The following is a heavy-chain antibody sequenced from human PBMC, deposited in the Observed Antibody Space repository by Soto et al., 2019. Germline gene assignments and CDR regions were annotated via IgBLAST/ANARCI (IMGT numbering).Heavy chain of an antibody. V-gene: IGHV1-2*04. D-gene: IGHD3-3*01. Sequence: GASVKVSCKASGYTFTGYYMHWVRQAPGQGLEWMGWINPNSGGTNYAQKFQGWVTMTRDTSISTAYMELSRLRSDDTAVYYCASEFRPGFWSGPDAFDIWGQGTMVTVSS. CDR3: ASEFRPGFWSGPDAFDI. CDR1: GYTFTGYY. J-gene: IGHJ3*02. CDR2: INPNSGGT.